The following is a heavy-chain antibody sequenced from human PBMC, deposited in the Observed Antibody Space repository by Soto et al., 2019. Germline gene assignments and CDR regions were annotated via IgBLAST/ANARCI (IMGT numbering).Heavy chain of an antibody. D-gene: IGHD3-10*01. V-gene: IGHV1-69*02. CDR2: IIPILGIA. CDR1: GGTFSSYT. CDR3: ATPNHGAY. J-gene: IGHJ4*02. Sequence: QVQLVQSGAEVKKPGSSVKFSCKASGGTFSSYTISWVPQAPGQGLEWMGRIIPILGIANYAQKFQGRVTITADKSTSTPYMELSSLRAEDTAVYYCATPNHGAYWGQGTLVTVSS.